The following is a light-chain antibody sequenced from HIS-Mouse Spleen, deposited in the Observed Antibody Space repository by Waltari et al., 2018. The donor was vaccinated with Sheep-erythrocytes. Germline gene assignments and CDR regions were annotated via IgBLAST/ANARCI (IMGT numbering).Light chain of an antibody. Sequence: QLVLTQSPSASASLGASVKLTCTLSSGHSSYAIAWHQQQPEKGPRYLMQLNMDGSHSKGDGIPDRFSGSSSGAERYLTISSLQSEDEADYYCQTWGTGIHVVFGGGTKLTVL. CDR1: SGHSSYA. CDR3: QTWGTGIHVV. CDR2: LNMDGSH. J-gene: IGLJ2*01. V-gene: IGLV4-69*01.